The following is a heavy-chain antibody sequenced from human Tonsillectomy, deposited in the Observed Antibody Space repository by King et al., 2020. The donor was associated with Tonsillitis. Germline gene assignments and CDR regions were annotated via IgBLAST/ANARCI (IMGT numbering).Heavy chain of an antibody. D-gene: IGHD5-24*01. V-gene: IGHV3-64*01. CDR3: ARDEGDGYNWYYNYMDV. Sequence: VQLVESGGGLVQPGGSLRLSCAASGFTFSSHAMHWVRQAPGKGLEYVSAISSDGGSTYYANSVKGRFTISRDNSNNTLYLQMGSLRAEDMAVYYCARDEGDGYNWYYNYMDVWGKGTTVTVSS. J-gene: IGHJ6*03. CDR2: ISSDGGST. CDR1: GFTFSSHA.